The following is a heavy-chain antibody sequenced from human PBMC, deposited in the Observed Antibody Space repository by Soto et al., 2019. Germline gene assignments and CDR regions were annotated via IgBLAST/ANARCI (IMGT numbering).Heavy chain of an antibody. CDR2: ISHGGNT. CDR3: ANHLTMPGTRGFDS. CDR1: SGSITSRNW. Sequence: QVQLQESGPGLVKPSGTLSLTCAVSSGSITSRNWWSWVRQPPGKGLEWIGEISHGGNTNYNSSLKSRVTISIDKSKTQFSLNLNSVTAADTAVYYCANHLTMPGTRGFDSWGQGTLVTVSS. V-gene: IGHV4-4*02. J-gene: IGHJ5*01. D-gene: IGHD6-13*01.